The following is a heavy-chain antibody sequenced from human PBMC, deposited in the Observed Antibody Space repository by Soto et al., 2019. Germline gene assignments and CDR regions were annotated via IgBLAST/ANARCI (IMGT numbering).Heavy chain of an antibody. CDR2: MNPNSGDT. CDR3: RGGPTGLIIRAEPDKGSLGLDA. CDR1: GYTFTSSD. J-gene: IGHJ5*02. D-gene: IGHD2-2*01. Sequence: QVQLVQSGAEVKKPGASVKVSFKTSGYTFTSSDITWVRQATGQKLEWKGWMNPNSGDTGYARKVQGRVTMTRNTSISTAYMELTGLRSEYPPVYSFRGGPTGLIIRAEPDKGSLGLDAWGQGTPVSVSS. V-gene: IGHV1-8*01.